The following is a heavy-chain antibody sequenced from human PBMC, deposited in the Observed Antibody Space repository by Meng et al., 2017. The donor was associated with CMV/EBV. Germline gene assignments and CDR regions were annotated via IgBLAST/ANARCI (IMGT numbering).Heavy chain of an antibody. CDR1: GGSINNYY. CDR2: TNHSGSS. Sequence: SETLSLTCTVSGGSINNYYWNWIRQPPGKGLEWIGYTNHSGSSKYNPALKSRVIISSDTSKNQFSLKLNSMTAADTAVYFCARGYSASSGKSDAFDIWGQGTMVTVSS. CDR3: ARGYSASSGKSDAFDI. J-gene: IGHJ3*02. V-gene: IGHV4-59*01. D-gene: IGHD5-12*01.